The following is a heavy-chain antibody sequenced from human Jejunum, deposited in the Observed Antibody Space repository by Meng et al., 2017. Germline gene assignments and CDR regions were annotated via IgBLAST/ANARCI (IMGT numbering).Heavy chain of an antibody. CDR3: ARVTYDYPNKYFDP. CDR2: IYHSGGT. V-gene: IGHV4-38-2*01. J-gene: IGHJ5*02. CDR1: GYSINSDYF. D-gene: IGHD4-11*01. Sequence: GSLRLSCAVSGYSINSDYFWGWIRQPPGKGLEWIGSIYHSGGTFYNPSLKSRVTMSVDTSKNQFSLKLMSVTAADTALYYCARVTYDYPNKYFDPWGQGTLVTVSS.